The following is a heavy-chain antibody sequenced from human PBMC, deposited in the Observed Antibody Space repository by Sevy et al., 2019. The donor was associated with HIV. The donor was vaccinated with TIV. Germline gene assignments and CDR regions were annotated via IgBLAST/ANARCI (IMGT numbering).Heavy chain of an antibody. Sequence: GGSLRLSCAASGFNISIDFMSWVRQAPGKGLECLSVIYKNSQAYYMDSVMGRFTISHDNSRNRLYLHMTSLRVEDTAKYYCVRSLEGPLNQWGQGTLVTVSS. CDR2: IYKNSQA. D-gene: IGHD2-2*01. J-gene: IGHJ4*02. CDR3: VRSLEGPLNQ. V-gene: IGHV3-53*01. CDR1: GFNISIDF.